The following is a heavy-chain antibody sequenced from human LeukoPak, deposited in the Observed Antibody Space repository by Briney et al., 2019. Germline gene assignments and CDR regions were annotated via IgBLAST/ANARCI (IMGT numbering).Heavy chain of an antibody. D-gene: IGHD6-25*01. CDR3: ARDHCVSSGCYEDYYYGMDV. CDR1: GYTFTGYY. Sequence: GASVKVSCKASGYTFTGYYMQWVRQAPGQGLEWMGWINPNSGGTNYAQKFQGRVTMTRDTSISTAYMELSRLRPDDTAVYFCARDHCVSSGCYEDYYYGMDVWGRGTTVTVSS. V-gene: IGHV1-2*02. CDR2: INPNSGGT. J-gene: IGHJ6*02.